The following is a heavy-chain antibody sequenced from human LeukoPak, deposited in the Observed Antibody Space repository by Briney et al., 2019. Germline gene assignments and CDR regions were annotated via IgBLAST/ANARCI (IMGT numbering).Heavy chain of an antibody. CDR3: ARGARITIFGVVRSGTFDI. CDR1: GYIFTNYD. Sequence: ASVKVSCKASGYIFTNYDVNWVRQAPGQGLEWLGWLNPNSENTNYAQKFQGRVTITRNTSISTAYLERSSLRPEDTAVYYCARGARITIFGVVRSGTFDIWGQGTMVTVSS. D-gene: IGHD3-3*01. V-gene: IGHV1-8*03. J-gene: IGHJ3*02. CDR2: LNPNSENT.